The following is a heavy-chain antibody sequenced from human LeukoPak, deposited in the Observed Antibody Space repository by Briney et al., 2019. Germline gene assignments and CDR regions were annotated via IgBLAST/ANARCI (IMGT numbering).Heavy chain of an antibody. Sequence: ASVKVSCKASGYTFTNYDISWVRQAPGQGLEWVGWISVYNGNTNYAQKLQGRVTMTTDTSTSTAYMELRSLRSDDTAFYYCARFYYSSGWYNDHWGQGTLVTVSS. CDR2: ISVYNGNT. CDR1: GYTFTNYD. CDR3: ARFYYSSGWYNDH. J-gene: IGHJ4*02. V-gene: IGHV1-18*01. D-gene: IGHD6-19*01.